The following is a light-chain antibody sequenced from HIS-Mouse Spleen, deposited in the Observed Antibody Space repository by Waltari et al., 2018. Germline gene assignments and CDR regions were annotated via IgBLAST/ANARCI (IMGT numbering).Light chain of an antibody. CDR1: SSDVGSYNL. V-gene: IGLV2-23*03. Sequence: QSALTQPASVSGSPGQSITISCTGTSSDVGSYNLVSWYQQHTGKAPNLMIYEGSKRPSGVSNRFSGSKSGTTASLTISGLQAEDEADYYCCSYAGSSTFEVFGGGTKLTVL. CDR3: CSYAGSSTFEV. CDR2: EGS. J-gene: IGLJ2*01.